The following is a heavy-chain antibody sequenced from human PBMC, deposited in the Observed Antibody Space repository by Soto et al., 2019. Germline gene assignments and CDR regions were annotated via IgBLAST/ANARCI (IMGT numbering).Heavy chain of an antibody. D-gene: IGHD3-3*01. J-gene: IGHJ6*02. CDR3: ARQLRYYYGMDV. V-gene: IGHV5-10-1*01. CDR2: IDPSDSYT. CDR1: GYSFTSYW. Sequence: PGLPRKISCKGSGYSFTSYWISWVRQMPGKGLEWMGRIDPSDSYTNYSPSFQGHVTISADKSISTAYLQWSSLKASDTAMYYCARQLRYYYGMDVWGQGTTVTVSS.